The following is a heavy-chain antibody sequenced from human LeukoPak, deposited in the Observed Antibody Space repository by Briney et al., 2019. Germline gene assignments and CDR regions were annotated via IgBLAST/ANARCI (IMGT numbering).Heavy chain of an antibody. D-gene: IGHD3-22*01. V-gene: IGHV3-66*02. CDR1: AFTGSGNY. CDR2: IYSGGST. Sequence: GGSLRLSCAASAFTGSGNYMSWVRQAPGKGLEWVSVIYSGGSTYHADSVKGRFTISRDNSKNTLYLQMNSLRAEDTAVYYCARIYDSSGYYIVGGIDYWGQGTLVTVSS. CDR3: ARIYDSSGYYIVGGIDY. J-gene: IGHJ4*02.